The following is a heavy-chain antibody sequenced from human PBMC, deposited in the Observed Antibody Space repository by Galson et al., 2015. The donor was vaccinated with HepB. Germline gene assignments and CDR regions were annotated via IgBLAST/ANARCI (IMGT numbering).Heavy chain of an antibody. Sequence: LSLTCTVSGGSISSSSYYWGWIRQPPGKGLEWIGSIYYSGSTYYNPSLKSRVTISVDTSKNQFSLKLNSVTAADTAVYYCARDRRDLTGYYFDSWGQGALVTVSS. CDR1: GGSISSSSYY. CDR2: IYYSGST. J-gene: IGHJ4*02. V-gene: IGHV4-39*07. D-gene: IGHD3-22*01. CDR3: ARDRRDLTGYYFDS.